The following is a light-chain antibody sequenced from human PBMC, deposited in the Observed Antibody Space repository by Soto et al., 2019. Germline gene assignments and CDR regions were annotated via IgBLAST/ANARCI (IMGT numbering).Light chain of an antibody. CDR1: QSISTT. CDR3: QQYTDWPTT. Sequence: EIVMPQSPATLSVSPGAGATLSCRASQSISTTVAWYQQKPGQAPRLLIYGASTRATGIPVRFTGSGSGTEFTLIISSLQSEDLAVYYCQQYTDWPTTFGQGTKV. V-gene: IGKV3-15*01. CDR2: GAS. J-gene: IGKJ1*01.